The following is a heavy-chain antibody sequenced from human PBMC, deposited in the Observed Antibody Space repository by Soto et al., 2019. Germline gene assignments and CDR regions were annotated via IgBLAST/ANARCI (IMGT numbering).Heavy chain of an antibody. V-gene: IGHV3-23*01. Sequence: DVQLLESGGSLVQPGGSLRLSCEPSGFTFNAYSLSWVRQAPGKGLQWVSAISTTGGSTYYADSVKGRFTISRDNSQNTLSLQMNSLRAEDTAVYYCARPDGATYNFRYWGQGTLVTVSS. J-gene: IGHJ4*02. CDR2: ISTTGGST. D-gene: IGHD1-1*01. CDR3: ARPDGATYNFRY. CDR1: GFTFNAYS.